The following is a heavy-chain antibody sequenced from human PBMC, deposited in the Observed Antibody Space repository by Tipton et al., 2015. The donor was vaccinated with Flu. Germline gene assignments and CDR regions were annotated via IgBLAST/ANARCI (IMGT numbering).Heavy chain of an antibody. D-gene: IGHD3-10*01. CDR2: INHSGST. CDR1: GGSFSDYY. CDR3: ARGSGSGTYVIFYF. Sequence: TLSLTCAVYGGSFSDYYWSWIRQPPGRGLEWIGEINHSGSTNYDPSLKSRVTISVDTSKNQFSLKLYSVTAADTALYYCARGSGSGTYVIFYFWGQGTLVTVSS. V-gene: IGHV4-34*01. J-gene: IGHJ4*02.